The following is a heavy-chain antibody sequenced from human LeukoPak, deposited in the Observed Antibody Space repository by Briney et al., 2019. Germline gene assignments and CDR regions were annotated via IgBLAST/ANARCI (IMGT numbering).Heavy chain of an antibody. CDR1: DGSISSYY. CDR2: MSYSGST. CDR3: ARHWVSGGAFDY. Sequence: PSETLSLTCTVSDGSISSYYWSWLRQPPGKGLEWIGYMSYSGSTNYNPSLKSRVTISVDTSKNQFSLKLSSVTAADTAVYYCARHWVSGGAFDYWGQGTLVTVSS. J-gene: IGHJ4*02. V-gene: IGHV4-59*08. D-gene: IGHD6-13*01.